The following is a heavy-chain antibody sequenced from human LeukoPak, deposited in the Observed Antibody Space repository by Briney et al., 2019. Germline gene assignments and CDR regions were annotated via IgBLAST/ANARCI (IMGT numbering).Heavy chain of an antibody. CDR2: VKQDGSEK. Sequence: PGGSVRLSCAASGFTFSTYWMNWLRQAPGKGLEWVANVKQDGSEKYYVDSVKGRFTISRDNAKNSLYLQMNSLRAEDTAVYYCAKEGADPILTYDSWGQGTLVTLCS. D-gene: IGHD2-2*02. CDR3: AKEGADPILTYDS. V-gene: IGHV3-7*01. J-gene: IGHJ5*01. CDR1: GFTFSTYW.